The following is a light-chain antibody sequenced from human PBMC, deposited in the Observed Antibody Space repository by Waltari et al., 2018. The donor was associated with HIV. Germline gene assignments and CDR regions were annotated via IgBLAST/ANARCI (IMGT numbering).Light chain of an antibody. CDR2: ENS. J-gene: IGLJ3*02. Sequence: QSVLTQPPSVSAAPGQKVTISCSGSSSNIGNNYVSWYQPLPGTAPKRLSYENSKRPSGIPDRCSGSKSGTSATLGITGLQTGDEADYYCGTWDSSLSAVVFGGGTKLTVL. V-gene: IGLV1-51*02. CDR3: GTWDSSLSAVV. CDR1: SSNIGNNY.